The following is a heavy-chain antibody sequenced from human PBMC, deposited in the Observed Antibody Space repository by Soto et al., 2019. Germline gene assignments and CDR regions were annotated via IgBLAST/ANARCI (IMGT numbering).Heavy chain of an antibody. CDR2: INWNSDTI. D-gene: IGHD3-22*01. Sequence: EVQLVESGGGLVQPGRSLRLSCAASGFTFDDYAMHWVRQAPGKGLEWGSGINWNSDTIVYADSVKGRFTISRDNAKNSLYRQMNSLRPEDTALYYCAKDLVDSTGSRYYYAMDVWGQGTTVTVSS. V-gene: IGHV3-9*01. CDR3: AKDLVDSTGSRYYYAMDV. CDR1: GFTFDDYA. J-gene: IGHJ6*02.